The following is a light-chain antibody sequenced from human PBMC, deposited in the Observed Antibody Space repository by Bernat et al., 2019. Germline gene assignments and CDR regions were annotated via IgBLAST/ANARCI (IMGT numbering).Light chain of an antibody. J-gene: IGKJ4*01. CDR3: QQAKSFPLT. Sequence: DVQMTQSPSSVSASVGDTVTITCRASQGFGSWLAWYQQKPGTAPKLLIYAATSLQDGVPSRFRGSESRTDFTLTITSLQPEDFGTYFCQQAKSFPLTFGGGTRVEVK. V-gene: IGKV1-12*01. CDR1: QGFGSW. CDR2: AAT.